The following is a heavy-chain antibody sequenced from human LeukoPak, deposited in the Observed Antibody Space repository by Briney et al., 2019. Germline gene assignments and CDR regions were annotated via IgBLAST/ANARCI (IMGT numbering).Heavy chain of an antibody. D-gene: IGHD5-18*01. CDR2: IIPILGIA. V-gene: IGHV1-69*04. Sequence: SVKVSCTASGGTFSSYAISWVRQAPGQGLEWMGRIIPILGIANYAQKFQGRVTITADKSTSTAYMELSSLRSEDTAVYYCARDSGYSYGPLDYWGQGTLVTVSS. CDR1: GGTFSSYA. CDR3: ARDSGYSYGPLDY. J-gene: IGHJ4*02.